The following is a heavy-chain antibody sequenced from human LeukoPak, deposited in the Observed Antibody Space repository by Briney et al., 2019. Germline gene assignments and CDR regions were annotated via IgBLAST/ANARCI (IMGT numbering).Heavy chain of an antibody. D-gene: IGHD6-19*01. CDR1: GGSISSYY. CDR2: IYYGGST. V-gene: IGHV4-59*05. Sequence: SETLSLTCTVSGGSISSYYWSWIRQPPGKGLEWIGSIYYGGSTYYNPSLKSRVTISVDTSKNQFSLKLSSVTAADTAVYYCARLAVAFSIWGQGTMVTVSS. CDR3: ARLAVAFSI. J-gene: IGHJ3*02.